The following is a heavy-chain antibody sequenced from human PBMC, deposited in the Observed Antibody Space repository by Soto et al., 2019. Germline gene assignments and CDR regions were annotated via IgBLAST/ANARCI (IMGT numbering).Heavy chain of an antibody. Sequence: QVQLVQSGTEVKKPGASVKVSCKASGYTFTTHYMHWVRQAPGQGLAGMGIINPSGGRTTYALKVQGRVTMTSYTPTNTVYVELTSLRSEDTAIYFCARAGENYGSGTFSPPLRYYFNSSCQGTLGTVSA. CDR1: GYTFTTHY. V-gene: IGHV1-46*01. CDR3: ARAGENYGSGTFSPPLRYYFNS. D-gene: IGHD3-10*01. CDR2: INPSGGRT. J-gene: IGHJ4*02.